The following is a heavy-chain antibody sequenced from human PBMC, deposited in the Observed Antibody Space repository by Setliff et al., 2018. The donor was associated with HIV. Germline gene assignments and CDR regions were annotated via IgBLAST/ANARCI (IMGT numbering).Heavy chain of an antibody. J-gene: IGHJ6*02. CDR1: GFTFDDYP. V-gene: IGHV3-43D*04. CDR2: ISGDGGST. D-gene: IGHD6-13*01. Sequence: PGGSLRLSCAASGFTFDDYPMHWVRQAPGKGLKWVSLISGDGGSTYYADSVKGRFTMSRGNNKNSLYLQMNSLRAEDTALYYCVKDLGSSSWYWVGYYYYAMDVWGQGTTVTVSS. CDR3: VKDLGSSSWYWVGYYYYAMDV.